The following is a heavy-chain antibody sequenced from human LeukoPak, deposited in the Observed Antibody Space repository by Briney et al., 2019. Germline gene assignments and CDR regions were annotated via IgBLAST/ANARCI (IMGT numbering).Heavy chain of an antibody. CDR3: ARIGSTWYIFDF. Sequence: GGSLRLSCAASGFTFSTYWMTWVRQAPGKGLEWVANIKMDGSERYYQDSVKGRFTISRDNAKNSVYLQMDSLRAEDTAVYYCARIGSTWYIFDFWDQGTLVTASS. V-gene: IGHV3-7*01. CDR2: IKMDGSER. J-gene: IGHJ4*02. D-gene: IGHD6-13*01. CDR1: GFTFSTYW.